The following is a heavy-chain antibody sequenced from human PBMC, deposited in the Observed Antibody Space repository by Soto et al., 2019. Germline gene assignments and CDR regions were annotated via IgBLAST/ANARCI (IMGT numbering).Heavy chain of an antibody. D-gene: IGHD3-10*01. CDR1: GFTFSSYA. V-gene: IGHV3-23*01. Sequence: EVQLLESGGGLVQPGGSLRLSCAASGFTFSSYAMSWVRQAPGKGLEWVAAISGSGGSTYYADSVKGRFTISRDNSKNTLYLQMNSMRAEDTAVYYCAKVRINYYGSGSYDYWGQGTLVTVSS. CDR3: AKVRINYYGSGSYDY. CDR2: ISGSGGST. J-gene: IGHJ4*02.